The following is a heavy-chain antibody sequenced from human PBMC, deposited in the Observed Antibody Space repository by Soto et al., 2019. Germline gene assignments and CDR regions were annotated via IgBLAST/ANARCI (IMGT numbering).Heavy chain of an antibody. CDR1: GGSFSGYY. CDR2: INHSGST. V-gene: IGHV4-34*01. Sequence: QVQLQQWGAGLLKPSETLSLTCAVYGGSFSGYYWSWIRQPPGKGLEWIGEINHSGSTNYNPSLTSRVIISVDTSKNHFSLKLSSVTAADTAVYYCARALTTVPPYYFDYWGQGTLVTVSS. J-gene: IGHJ4*02. CDR3: ARALTTVPPYYFDY. D-gene: IGHD4-4*01.